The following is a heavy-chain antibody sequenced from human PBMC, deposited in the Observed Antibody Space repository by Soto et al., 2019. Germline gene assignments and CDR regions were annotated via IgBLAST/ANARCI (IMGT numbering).Heavy chain of an antibody. Sequence: PGGSLRLSCAASGFTFSNAWMSWVRQAPGKGLEWVGRIKSKTDGGTTDYAAPVKGRFTISRDDSKNTLYLQMNSLKTEDTAVYYCTTRVWFLPLGAFDIWGQGTMVTVSS. CDR1: GFTFSNAW. V-gene: IGHV3-15*01. D-gene: IGHD2-21*01. CDR3: TTRVWFLPLGAFDI. J-gene: IGHJ3*02. CDR2: IKSKTDGGTT.